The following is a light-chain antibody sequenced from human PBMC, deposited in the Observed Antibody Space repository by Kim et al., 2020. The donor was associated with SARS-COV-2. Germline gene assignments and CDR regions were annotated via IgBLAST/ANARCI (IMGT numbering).Light chain of an antibody. CDR1: KLGDKY. CDR3: QAWDSGTVV. Sequence: SYELTQPPSVSVSPGQTASITCSGDKLGDKYACWYQQQPGQSPVLVIYQDTKRPSGIPERFSGSNSGNTATLTISGTQAMDEADYYCQAWDSGTVVFG. J-gene: IGLJ2*01. CDR2: QDT. V-gene: IGLV3-1*01.